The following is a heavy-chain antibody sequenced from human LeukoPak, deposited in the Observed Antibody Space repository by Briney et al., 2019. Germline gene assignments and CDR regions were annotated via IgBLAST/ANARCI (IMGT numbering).Heavy chain of an antibody. V-gene: IGHV3-23*01. Sequence: PGGSLRLSCAASGFTFGSYAMTWVRQAAGMGLEWVSTISDSGDTKYHADSVKGRFTISRDNSKNSLYLQMNSLRAEDTAVYYCASEGESVAGGEGYFDYWGQGTLVTVSS. D-gene: IGHD6-19*01. J-gene: IGHJ4*02. CDR2: ISDSGDTK. CDR3: ASEGESVAGGEGYFDY. CDR1: GFTFGSYA.